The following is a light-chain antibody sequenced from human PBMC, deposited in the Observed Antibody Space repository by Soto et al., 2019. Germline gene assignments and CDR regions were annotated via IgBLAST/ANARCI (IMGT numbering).Light chain of an antibody. J-gene: IGKJ1*01. CDR2: AAF. CDR1: QSISNY. Sequence: DIQMTQSPSSLSASVGDRVTITCRASQSISNYLNWYQQKPWKAPNLLIYAAFSMQSWVPSRFSGSGSETDFTLTISSLQPDDSATYYCQQSFSPLWTFGQGTKVEV. V-gene: IGKV1-39*01. CDR3: QQSFSPLWT.